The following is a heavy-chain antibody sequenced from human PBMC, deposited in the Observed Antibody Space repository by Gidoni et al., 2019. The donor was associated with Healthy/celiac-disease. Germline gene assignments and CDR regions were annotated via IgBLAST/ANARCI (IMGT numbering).Heavy chain of an antibody. CDR1: GFTFSSYG. V-gene: IGHV3-33*01. J-gene: IGHJ2*01. Sequence: QVQLVESGGGLVQPGRSLRLSCAASGFTFSSYGMHWVRQAPGKGLEWVAVIWYDGSNKYYADSVKGRFTISRDNSKNTLYLQMNSLRAEDTAVYYCARAHYGLRYFDLWGRGTLVTVSS. D-gene: IGHD3-10*01. CDR3: ARAHYGLRYFDL. CDR2: IWYDGSNK.